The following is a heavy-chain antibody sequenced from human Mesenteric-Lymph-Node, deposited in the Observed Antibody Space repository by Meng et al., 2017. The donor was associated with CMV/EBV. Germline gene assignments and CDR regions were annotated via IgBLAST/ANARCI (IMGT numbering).Heavy chain of an antibody. CDR3: ARDCSSTSCFRGGYYHYFGVDV. V-gene: IGHV4-34*01. J-gene: IGHJ6*02. Sequence: SETLSLTCAVYGGSFSGYYWSWIRQPPGKGLEWIGEINHSGSTNYNPSLKSRVTISVDTSKNQFSLNLASVTAADTAKYFCARDCSSTSCFRGGYYHYFGVDVWGQGTTVTVSS. CDR1: GGSFSGYY. CDR2: INHSGST. D-gene: IGHD2-2*01.